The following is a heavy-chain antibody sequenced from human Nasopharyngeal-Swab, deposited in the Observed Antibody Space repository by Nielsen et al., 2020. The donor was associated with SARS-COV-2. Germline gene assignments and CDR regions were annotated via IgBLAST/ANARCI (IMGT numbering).Heavy chain of an antibody. D-gene: IGHD6-13*01. Sequence: SVKVSCKASGGTFSSYAISWVRQAPGQGLEWMGGIIPIFGTANYAQKFQGRVTITADKSTSTAYMELSSLRSEDTAVYYCARDPGWEIAAAERDAFDIWGQGTMVTVSS. CDR3: ARDPGWEIAAAERDAFDI. J-gene: IGHJ3*02. CDR1: GGTFSSYA. V-gene: IGHV1-69*06. CDR2: IIPIFGTA.